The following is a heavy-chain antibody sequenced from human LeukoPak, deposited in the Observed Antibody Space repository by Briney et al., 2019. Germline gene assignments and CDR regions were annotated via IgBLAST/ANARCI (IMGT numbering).Heavy chain of an antibody. V-gene: IGHV1-2*02. J-gene: IGHJ4*02. CDR1: GYTFTGYY. D-gene: IGHD6-13*01. CDR3: ARDIASTSDGSDY. Sequence: GASVKVSCKAFGYTFTGYYIHWVRQAPGQGLEWLGWINPDSGGTNYAQKFQGRVTVTRDTSISTAYVDLSSLRSDDTAVYYCARDIASTSDGSDYWGQGTLVTVSS. CDR2: INPDSGGT.